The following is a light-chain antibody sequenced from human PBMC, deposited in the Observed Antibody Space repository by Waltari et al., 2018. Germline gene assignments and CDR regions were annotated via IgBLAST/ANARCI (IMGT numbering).Light chain of an antibody. CDR3: AAWDDSLNGGV. V-gene: IGLV1-44*01. Sequence: QSVLTQPPSASGTPGQRVTITCSGSSSNIGSNTVNWYQQLPGTAPKLLIYRNNQRPSGVPDRFPGSKSGTSASLAISGLQSEDEADYYCAAWDDSLNGGVFGGGTKLTVL. J-gene: IGLJ2*01. CDR1: SSNIGSNT. CDR2: RNN.